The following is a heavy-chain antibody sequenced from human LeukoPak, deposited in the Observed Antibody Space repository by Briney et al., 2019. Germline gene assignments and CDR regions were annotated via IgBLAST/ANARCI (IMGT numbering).Heavy chain of an antibody. CDR3: ARNPGIAVAGTFDF. V-gene: IGHV4-38-2*02. D-gene: IGHD6-19*01. Sequence: PSETLSLTCTVSGYSISNGYYWGWIRQPPGKGLEWIGSIYHSGSTYYNPSLKSRVTISVDTSKNQFSLKLSSVTAADTAVYYCARNPGIAVAGTFDFWGQGTLVTVSS. J-gene: IGHJ4*02. CDR1: GYSISNGYY. CDR2: IYHSGST.